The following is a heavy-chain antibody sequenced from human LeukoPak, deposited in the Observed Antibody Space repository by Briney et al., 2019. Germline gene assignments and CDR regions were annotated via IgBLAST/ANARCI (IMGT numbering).Heavy chain of an antibody. J-gene: IGHJ5*02. CDR3: ARGRGADYVWGSYNTAGSNWFDP. Sequence: ASVKVSCKASGYTFTCYYMHWVRQAPGQGLEWMGWINPNSGGTNYAQKFQGRVTMTRDTSISTAYMELSRLRSDDTAVYYCARGRGADYVWGSYNTAGSNWFDPWGQGTLVTVSS. V-gene: IGHV1-2*02. CDR2: INPNSGGT. CDR1: GYTFTCYY. D-gene: IGHD3-16*01.